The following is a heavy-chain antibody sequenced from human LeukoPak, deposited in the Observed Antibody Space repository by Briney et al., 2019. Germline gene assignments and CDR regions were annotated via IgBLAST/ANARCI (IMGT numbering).Heavy chain of an antibody. CDR1: GFTFSSYS. V-gene: IGHV3-21*01. CDR2: ISSSSTYI. Sequence: SGGSLRLSCAASGFTFSSYSMNWVRQAPGKGLEWVSSISSSSTYIYYADSVRGRFAISRDNAKNSLYLQMNSLRAEDTAVYYCARDDTAFDYWGQGTLVTVSS. CDR3: ARDDTAFDY. J-gene: IGHJ4*02. D-gene: IGHD5-18*01.